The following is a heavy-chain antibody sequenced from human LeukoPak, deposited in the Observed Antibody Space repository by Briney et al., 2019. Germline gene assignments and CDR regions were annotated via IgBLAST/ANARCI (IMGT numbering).Heavy chain of an antibody. CDR3: ARADCSGGSCYRYYYYYYMDV. CDR1: GYTFTSYG. J-gene: IGHJ6*03. V-gene: IGHV1-18*01. CDR2: ISAYNGNT. D-gene: IGHD2-15*01. Sequence: ASVKVSCKASGYTFTSYGISWVRQAPGQGLEWMGWISAYNGNTNYAQKLQGRVTMTTDTSTSTAYMELRSLRSDDTAVYYCARADCSGGSCYRYYYYYYMDVWGKGTTVTISS.